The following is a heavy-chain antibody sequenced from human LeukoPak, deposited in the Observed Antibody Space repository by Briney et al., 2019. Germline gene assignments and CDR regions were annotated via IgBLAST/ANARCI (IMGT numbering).Heavy chain of an antibody. Sequence: SQTLSLTCTVSGGSISSGSYYWSWIRQPAGTGLEWIGRIYTSGSTNYNPSLKSRVTIPVDTSKNQFSLNLSAVTAADPAVYYHAQVKAGGYFDQWRQGTLVTVSS. CDR3: AQVKAGGYFDQ. D-gene: IGHD1-14*01. J-gene: IGHJ4*02. CDR1: GGSISSGSYY. CDR2: IYTSGST. V-gene: IGHV4-61*02.